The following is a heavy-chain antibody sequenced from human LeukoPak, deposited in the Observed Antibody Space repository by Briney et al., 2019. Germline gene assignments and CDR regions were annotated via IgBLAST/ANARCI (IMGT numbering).Heavy chain of an antibody. D-gene: IGHD6-13*01. Sequence: SETLSLTCTVSGGSISSGAYYWSWIRQHPGKGLEWIGYIYYSGNTYYNPSLKRRVTISADTSKNQFSLKLTSVTAADTAVYYCARDGGHSNSWYDYWGEGTLVTVSS. CDR3: ARDGGHSNSWYDY. J-gene: IGHJ4*02. V-gene: IGHV4-31*03. CDR1: GGSISSGAYY. CDR2: IYYSGNT.